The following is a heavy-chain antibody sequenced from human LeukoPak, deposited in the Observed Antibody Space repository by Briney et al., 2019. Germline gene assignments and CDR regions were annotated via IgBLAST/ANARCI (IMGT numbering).Heavy chain of an antibody. V-gene: IGHV3-7*01. CDR3: ARDLDRLSYYMDV. CDR1: GFTFSDYY. J-gene: IGHJ6*03. D-gene: IGHD3-22*01. Sequence: GGFLRLSCAASGFTFSDYYMSWVRQAPGKGLEWVANIKQDGSEKYYVDSVKGRFTISRDNAKNSLYLLMNSLRAEDTAVYYCARDLDRLSYYMDVWGKGTTVTVSS. CDR2: IKQDGSEK.